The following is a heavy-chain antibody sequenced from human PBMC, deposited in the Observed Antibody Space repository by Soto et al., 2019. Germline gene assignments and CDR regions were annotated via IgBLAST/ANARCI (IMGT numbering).Heavy chain of an antibody. D-gene: IGHD2-15*01. J-gene: IGHJ5*02. Sequence: GGSLRLSCAASGFTVSSKYMNWVRQAPGKGLEWVSIIWSAGLTYYADSVRGRFAISRDISKNILFLQMNNLRAEDSAIYYCARELPPDLWGQGTLVTVSS. V-gene: IGHV3-53*01. CDR3: ARELPPDL. CDR2: IWSAGLT. CDR1: GFTVSSKY.